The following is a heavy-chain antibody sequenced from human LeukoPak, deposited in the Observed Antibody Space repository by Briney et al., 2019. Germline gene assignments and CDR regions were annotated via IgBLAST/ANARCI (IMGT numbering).Heavy chain of an antibody. V-gene: IGHV3-21*01. Sequence: GGSLRLSCAASGFTFSSYSMNWVRQAPGKRLEWVSSISSSSSYIYYADSVKGRFTISRDNAKNSLYLQMNSLRTEDTGVFYCVRGCTNGACNIGGFDNWGQGTLVTVSS. CDR3: VRGCTNGACNIGGFDN. D-gene: IGHD2-8*01. CDR1: GFTFSSYS. CDR2: ISSSSSYI. J-gene: IGHJ4*02.